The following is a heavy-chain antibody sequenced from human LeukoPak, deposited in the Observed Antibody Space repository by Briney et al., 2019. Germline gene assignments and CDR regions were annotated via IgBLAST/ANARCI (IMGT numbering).Heavy chain of an antibody. J-gene: IGHJ4*02. D-gene: IGHD3-10*01. V-gene: IGHV1-2*02. Sequence: ASVKVSCKASGYTFSNYYMHWVRQAPGQGLEWMGWINPNSGGTNYAQKFQGRVTMTRDTSISTAYMELSRLRSDDTAVYYCARGVVVSRRYYYGSGSLSDYWGQGTLVTVSS. CDR1: GYTFSNYY. CDR2: INPNSGGT. CDR3: ARGVVVSRRYYYGSGSLSDY.